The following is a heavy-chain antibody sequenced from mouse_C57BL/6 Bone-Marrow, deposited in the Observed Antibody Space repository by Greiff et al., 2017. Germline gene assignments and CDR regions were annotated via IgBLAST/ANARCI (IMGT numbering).Heavy chain of an antibody. CDR1: GYTFTDYY. CDR2: INPNNGGT. Sequence: EVQVVESGPELVKPGASVKISCKASGYTFTDYYMNWVKQSHGKSLEWIGDINPNNGGTSYNQKFKGKATLTVDKSSSTAYMELRSLTSEDSAVYYCARSGYYGSSPWGQGTLVTVSA. D-gene: IGHD1-1*01. J-gene: IGHJ3*01. V-gene: IGHV1-26*01. CDR3: ARSGYYGSSP.